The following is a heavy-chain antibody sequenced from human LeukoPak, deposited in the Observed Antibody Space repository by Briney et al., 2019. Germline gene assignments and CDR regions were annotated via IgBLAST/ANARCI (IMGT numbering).Heavy chain of an antibody. CDR2: FYNSGRT. D-gene: IGHD3-3*01. CDR1: GGSISSDLYY. J-gene: IGHJ5*02. V-gene: IGHV4-61*02. CDR3: ARGDLKSDWFDP. Sequence: PSETLSLTCTVSGGSISSDLYYWNWIRQPAGKGLEWIGRFYNSGRTNFNPSLTSRVTISADTSKNQFSLKLRSVTAADTAVYYCARGDLKSDWFDPWGQGTLVIVST.